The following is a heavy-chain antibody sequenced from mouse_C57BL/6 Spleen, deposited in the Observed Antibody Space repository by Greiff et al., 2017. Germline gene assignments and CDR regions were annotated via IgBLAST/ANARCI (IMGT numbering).Heavy chain of an antibody. D-gene: IGHD1-1*01. CDR3: ARSTVVATDWYFDV. Sequence: EVKLVESGPELVKPGASVKISCKASGYSFTDYNMNWVKQSNGKSLEWIGVINPNYGTTSYNQKFKGKATLTVDQSSSTAYMQLNSLTSEDSAVYYCARSTVVATDWYFDVWGTGTTVTVSS. V-gene: IGHV1-39*01. CDR1: GYSFTDYN. CDR2: INPNYGTT. J-gene: IGHJ1*03.